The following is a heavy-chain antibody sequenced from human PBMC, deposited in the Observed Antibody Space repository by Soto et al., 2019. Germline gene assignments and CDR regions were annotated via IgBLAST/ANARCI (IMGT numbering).Heavy chain of an antibody. D-gene: IGHD4-4*01. CDR2: VFYGGT. Sequence: QVHLQESGPGLVKPSETLSLTCSVSGRSMSSNYWSWIRQSPHKGLEWLGYVFYGGTDYNPSLEGRVSMSVETSKSQFSLKLTSVTAADTAVYYCASYRGAFYFDHWGQGLLVTVSS. J-gene: IGHJ4*02. CDR1: GRSMSSNY. CDR3: ASYRGAFYFDH. V-gene: IGHV4-59*01.